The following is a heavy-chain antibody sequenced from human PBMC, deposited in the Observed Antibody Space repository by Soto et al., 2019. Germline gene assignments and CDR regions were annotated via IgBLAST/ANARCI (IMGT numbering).Heavy chain of an antibody. CDR1: GYTFTYYY. Sequence: GASVKVSCKASGYTFTYYYIHWVRQAPGQGLEWMGIINPSGGSTSYAQKFQGRVTMTRDTSTSTVYMELSSLRSEDTAVYYCARSPYSSGSYYPIDYWGQGTLVTVSS. CDR2: INPSGGST. CDR3: ARSPYSSGSYYPIDY. V-gene: IGHV1-46*01. D-gene: IGHD3-22*01. J-gene: IGHJ4*02.